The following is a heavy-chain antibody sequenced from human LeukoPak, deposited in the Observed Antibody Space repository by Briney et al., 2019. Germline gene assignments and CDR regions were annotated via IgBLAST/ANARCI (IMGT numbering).Heavy chain of an antibody. CDR3: ARRVPAASGGGFDY. J-gene: IGHJ4*02. CDR2: VNAVGST. V-gene: IGHV4-4*08. D-gene: IGHD2-2*01. Sequence: SETLSLTCAVSGGSLSGYYWNWIRQPPGKGLEWIGYVNAVGSTKYNPSLSSRPTISVDKSKNQFSLKLNSVTAADSAVYFCARRVPAASGGGFDYWGQGTLVAVSS. CDR1: GGSLSGYY.